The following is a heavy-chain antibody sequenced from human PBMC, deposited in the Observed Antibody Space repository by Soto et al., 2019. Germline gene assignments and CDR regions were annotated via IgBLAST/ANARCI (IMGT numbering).Heavy chain of an antibody. CDR1: GGSISSSSYY. Sequence: QLQLQESGPGLVKPSETLSLTCTVSGGSISSSSYYWGWIRQPPGKGLEWIGSIYYSGSTYYNPSLKSRVTIPGDTSKNLFALKPSSVTAADTAVYYCARERGYCSGGSCPVDYWGQGALVTVSS. CDR2: IYYSGST. V-gene: IGHV4-39*02. J-gene: IGHJ4*02. CDR3: ARERGYCSGGSCPVDY. D-gene: IGHD2-15*01.